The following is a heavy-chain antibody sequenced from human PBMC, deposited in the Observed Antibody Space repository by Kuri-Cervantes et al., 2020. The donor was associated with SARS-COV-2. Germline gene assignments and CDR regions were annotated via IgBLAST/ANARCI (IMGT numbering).Heavy chain of an antibody. Sequence: GGSLRLSCAASGFTFSSYSMNWVRQAPGKGLEWVSSISSSSSYIYYADSVKGRFTISRDNAKNSLYLQMNSLRAEDTAVYYCARDSFDYYDSSGYYYENLFDYWGQGTLVTVSS. CDR1: GFTFSSYS. D-gene: IGHD3-22*01. CDR2: ISSSSSYI. CDR3: ARDSFDYYDSSGYYYENLFDY. V-gene: IGHV3-21*01. J-gene: IGHJ4*02.